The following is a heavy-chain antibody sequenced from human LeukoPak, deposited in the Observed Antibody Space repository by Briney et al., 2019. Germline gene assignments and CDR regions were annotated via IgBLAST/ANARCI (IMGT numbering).Heavy chain of an antibody. D-gene: IGHD6-13*01. CDR3: ARHDSWLAAGFDY. CDR1: GGSISSYY. V-gene: IGHV4-59*08. J-gene: IGHJ4*02. Sequence: SETLSLTCTVSGGSISSYYWSWIRQPPGKGLEWIGYIFDSGSTNYKSPPYSKVTISVDTSKNQFSLKLTSVTAADTAVYYCARHDSWLAAGFDYWGQGTLVSVSS. CDR2: IFDSGST.